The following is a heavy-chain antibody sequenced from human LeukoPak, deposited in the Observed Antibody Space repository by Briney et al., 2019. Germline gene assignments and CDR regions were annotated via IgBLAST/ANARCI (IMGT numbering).Heavy chain of an antibody. D-gene: IGHD3-22*01. CDR1: GFTVSYTY. J-gene: IGHJ4*02. V-gene: IGHV3-66*01. CDR2: LYSDTEK. CDR3: ARDRGDRYYYDSSGYPDY. Sequence: GGSLRLSCAASGFTVSYTYMNWFRQAPGKGLEWVSVLYSDTEKHYADSVRGRFTISRDSSKSTLFLQMNSLRAEDTAVYYCARDRGDRYYYDSSGYPDYWGQGTLVTVSS.